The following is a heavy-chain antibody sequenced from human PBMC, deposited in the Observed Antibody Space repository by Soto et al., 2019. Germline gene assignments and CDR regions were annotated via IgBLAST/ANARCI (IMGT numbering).Heavy chain of an antibody. CDR3: AKLAPPGYFDY. Sequence: PGGSLRLSCAASGFTFSSYGMHWVRQAPGKGLEWVAVISYDGSNKYYADSVKGRFTISRDNSKNTLYLQMNSLRAEDTAVYYCAKLAPPGYFDYWGQGTLVTVAS. J-gene: IGHJ4*02. CDR1: GFTFSSYG. CDR2: ISYDGSNK. V-gene: IGHV3-30*18. D-gene: IGHD2-15*01.